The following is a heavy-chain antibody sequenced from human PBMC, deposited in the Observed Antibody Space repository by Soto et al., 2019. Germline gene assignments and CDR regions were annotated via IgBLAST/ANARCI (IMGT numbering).Heavy chain of an antibody. J-gene: IGHJ5*02. CDR1: GGSISSGDYY. CDR3: ARWWSGSRQGFDP. CDR2: IYYSGST. D-gene: IGHD3-3*01. Sequence: QVQLQESGPGLVKPSQTLSLTCTVSGGSISSGDYYWSWIRQHPGKGLEWIGYIYYSGSTYYNPSLKSRFTISVDTSKNQFSLKLNSVTAADTAVYYCARWWSGSRQGFDPWGQGTLVTVSS. V-gene: IGHV4-31*03.